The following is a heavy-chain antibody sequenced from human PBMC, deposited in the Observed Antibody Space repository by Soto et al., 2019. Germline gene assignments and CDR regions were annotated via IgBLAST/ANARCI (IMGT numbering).Heavy chain of an antibody. J-gene: IGHJ6*02. V-gene: IGHV3-74*01. CDR2: INSDGSST. Sequence: GGSLRLSCAASGFTFSSYWMHWVRQAPGKGLEWVSRINSDGSSTSYADSVKGRFTISRDNAKNTLYLQMNSLRAEDTAVYYCARGLGVVISYYYYGMDVWGQGTTVTVSS. D-gene: IGHD3-3*01. CDR3: ARGLGVVISYYYYGMDV. CDR1: GFTFSSYW.